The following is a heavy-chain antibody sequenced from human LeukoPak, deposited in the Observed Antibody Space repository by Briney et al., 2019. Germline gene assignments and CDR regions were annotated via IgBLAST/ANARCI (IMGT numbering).Heavy chain of an antibody. Sequence: GGSLRLSCVVAGFIFNKNWMTWVRQAPGKGLERVAAINQDGSETYYVDSVKVRFTVSRDNAKNALYLQMDSLRAEDTAVYYCVKDGPRTYDYWGQGTLVTVSS. V-gene: IGHV3-7*05. CDR3: VKDGPRTYDY. J-gene: IGHJ4*02. CDR2: INQDGSET. CDR1: GFIFNKNW.